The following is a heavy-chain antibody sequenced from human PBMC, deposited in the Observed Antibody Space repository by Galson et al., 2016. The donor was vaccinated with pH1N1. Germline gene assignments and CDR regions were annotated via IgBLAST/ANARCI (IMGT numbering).Heavy chain of an antibody. Sequence: SVKVSCKASGYTFTSYGISWVRQAPGQGLEWMGWVSAYTGNRNYAQKLQGRVTVTTDTSTSTAYMELRSLRSDDTAVYYCARDNEEAEKATVNGGFAYWGQGTLVTVSS. CDR3: ARDNEEAEKATVNGGFAY. J-gene: IGHJ4*02. CDR1: GYTFTSYG. V-gene: IGHV1-18*04. CDR2: VSAYTGNR. D-gene: IGHD5-24*01.